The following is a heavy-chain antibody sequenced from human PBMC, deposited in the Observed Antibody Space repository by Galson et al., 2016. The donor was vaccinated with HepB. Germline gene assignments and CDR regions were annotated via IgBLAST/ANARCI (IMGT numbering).Heavy chain of an antibody. CDR1: GCTLRRYV. V-gene: IGHV3-23*01. CDR2: MGWSGSGT. D-gene: IGHD5-12*01. J-gene: IGHJ4*02. Sequence: SLRPSRVASGCTLRRYVRRWGCPFPGKGLDWVSPMGWSGSGTHYVGSVKGRFTISRDNSKNTLYLQMSSLRVEDTAVYYCVRDSLGGFGAHDYWGQGTLVTVSS. CDR3: VRDSLGGFGAHDY.